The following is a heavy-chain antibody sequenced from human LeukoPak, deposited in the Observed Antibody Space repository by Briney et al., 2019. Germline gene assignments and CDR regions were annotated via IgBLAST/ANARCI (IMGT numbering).Heavy chain of an antibody. CDR1: AGSISSYY. Sequence: PSETLSLTCTVSAGSISSYYWSWIRQPPGKGLEWIGYIYYSGSTNYNPSLKSRVTISVDTSKNQFSLKLSSVTAADTAVYYCARLGSSYRLIDYWGQGTLVTVSS. CDR3: ARLGSSYRLIDY. CDR2: IYYSGST. D-gene: IGHD6-13*01. J-gene: IGHJ4*02. V-gene: IGHV4-59*08.